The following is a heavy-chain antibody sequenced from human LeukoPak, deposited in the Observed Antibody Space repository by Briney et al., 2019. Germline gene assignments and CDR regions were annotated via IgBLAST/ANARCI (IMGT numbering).Heavy chain of an antibody. CDR3: ARDPIGPVDAFDI. J-gene: IGHJ3*02. CDR2: IIPIFGTA. V-gene: IGHV1-69*06. Sequence: SVKVSCKASGDTFSSYAISWVRQAPGQGLEWMGGIIPIFGTANYAQKFQGRVTITADKSTSTAYMELSRLRSDDTAVYYCARDPIGPVDAFDIWGQGTMVTVSS. CDR1: GDTFSSYA.